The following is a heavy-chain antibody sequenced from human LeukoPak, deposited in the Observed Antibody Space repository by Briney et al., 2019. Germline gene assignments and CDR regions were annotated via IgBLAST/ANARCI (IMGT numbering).Heavy chain of an antibody. V-gene: IGHV3-30*02. CDR3: ARLDYYGSGSFDY. CDR2: VRFDGRET. CDR1: GFTFSRYD. D-gene: IGHD3-10*01. J-gene: IGHJ4*02. Sequence: GGSLRLSCVASGFTFSRYDMHWVRQAPGKGLEWLAFVRFDGRETFYADSVKGRFTISRDNSKNTLYLQMNSLRAEDTAVYYCARLDYYGSGSFDYWGQGTLVTVSS.